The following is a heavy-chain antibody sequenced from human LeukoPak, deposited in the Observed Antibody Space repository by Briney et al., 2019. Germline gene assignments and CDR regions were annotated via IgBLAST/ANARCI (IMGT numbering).Heavy chain of an antibody. CDR3: ARESIRYDSSGYYYVGRDRSGIDY. V-gene: IGHV3-30-3*01. CDR2: ISYDGSNK. D-gene: IGHD3-22*01. CDR1: GFTFSSYA. Sequence: PGRSLRLSCAASGFTFSSYAMHWVRQAPGKGLEWVAVISYDGSNKYYADSVKGRFTISRDNSKNTLYLQMNSLRAEDTAVYYCARESIRYDSSGYYYVGRDRSGIDYWGQGTLVTVSS. J-gene: IGHJ4*02.